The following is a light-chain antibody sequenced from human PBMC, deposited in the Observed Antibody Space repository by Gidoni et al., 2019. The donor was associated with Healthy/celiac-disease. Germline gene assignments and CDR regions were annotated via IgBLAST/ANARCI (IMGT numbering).Light chain of an antibody. CDR2: LTSDGSH. Sequence: QLVLTQSPSASASLGTSVKLTCTLSSGHSTYAIAWHQQQPEKGPRYGMILTSDGSHTKADGIPDRFSGSSSGADRYLTISSLQSEDEADYYCQTWGTGIWVFGGGTRLTVL. J-gene: IGLJ3*02. CDR3: QTWGTGIWV. CDR1: SGHSTYA. V-gene: IGLV4-69*01.